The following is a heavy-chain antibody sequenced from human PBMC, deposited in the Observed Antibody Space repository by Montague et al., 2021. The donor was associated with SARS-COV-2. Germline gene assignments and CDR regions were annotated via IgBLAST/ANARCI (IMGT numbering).Heavy chain of an antibody. CDR1: GGSMSDHY. V-gene: IGHV4-59*11. J-gene: IGHJ5*02. CDR2: IYYSGGI. D-gene: IGHD3-10*01. CDR3: ARAVSVRRAVNWFDP. Sequence: SETLSLTCTVPGGSMSDHYWAWIRQPPGKGLEWLAYIYYSGGIXSXASXXXRVSMPVDTSKNQFSLKLTSVTAADTAVYYCARAVSVRRAVNWFDPWGQGTLVTVSS.